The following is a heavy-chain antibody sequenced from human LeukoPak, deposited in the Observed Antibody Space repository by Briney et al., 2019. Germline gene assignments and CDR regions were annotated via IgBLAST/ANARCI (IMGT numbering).Heavy chain of an antibody. D-gene: IGHD2-2*01. CDR1: GYTFTSYG. Sequence: ASVKVSCKASGYTFTSYGITWVRQAPGQGLEWMGWISAYNGNTNYAQKLQGRVTMTTDTSTSTAYLDLRSLRSDDTAVYYCARAEQYQLLLHWGQGTLVTVSS. CDR3: ARAEQYQLLLH. CDR2: ISAYNGNT. J-gene: IGHJ4*02. V-gene: IGHV1-18*01.